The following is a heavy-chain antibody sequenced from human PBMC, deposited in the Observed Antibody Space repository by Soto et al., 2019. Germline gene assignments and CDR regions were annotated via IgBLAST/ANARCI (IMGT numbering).Heavy chain of an antibody. CDR1: GFSLTTRGVG. J-gene: IGHJ5*02. D-gene: IGHD3-16*01. V-gene: IGHV2-5*02. Sequence: QITLKESGPTLVKPTQTLTLTCTFSGFSLTTRGVGVGWIRQPPGKALECFALIYWDDDKRYSPSLQSRPSITKDTSKNQVVLTMTNVDPVDTATYYCAHIPNYYQYDWFDPWGQGTLVSVSS. CDR2: IYWDDDK. CDR3: AHIPNYYQYDWFDP.